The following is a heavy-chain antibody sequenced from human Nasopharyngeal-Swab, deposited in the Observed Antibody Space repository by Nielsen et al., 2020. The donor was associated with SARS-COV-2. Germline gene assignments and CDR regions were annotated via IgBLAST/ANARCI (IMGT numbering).Heavy chain of an antibody. V-gene: IGHV3-64D*06. Sequence: GGSLRLSCSASGFTFSSYAMHWVRQAPGKGLEYVSAISSTGGNTYYTDSVKGRFTISRDNSKNTLYLQMGSLRVEETAVYYCVKDSSGYEFDSWGQGTLVTVSS. CDR1: GFTFSSYA. CDR2: ISSTGGNT. D-gene: IGHD3-22*01. CDR3: VKDSSGYEFDS. J-gene: IGHJ4*02.